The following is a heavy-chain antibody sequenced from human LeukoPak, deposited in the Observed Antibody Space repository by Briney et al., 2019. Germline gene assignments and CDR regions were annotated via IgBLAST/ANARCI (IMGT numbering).Heavy chain of an antibody. CDR2: LNWDSRSM. CDR1: GVNFDDYA. V-gene: IGHV3-9*01. Sequence: GGSLRLSCAASGVNFDDYAMPWVRQSPGTGLEWVAGLNWDSRSMAYADSVRGRFTISRDNAKNSLYLQMNSLRAEDTAVYYCASLVVPAMYMDVWGKGTTVTVSS. CDR3: ASLVVPAMYMDV. J-gene: IGHJ6*03. D-gene: IGHD2-2*01.